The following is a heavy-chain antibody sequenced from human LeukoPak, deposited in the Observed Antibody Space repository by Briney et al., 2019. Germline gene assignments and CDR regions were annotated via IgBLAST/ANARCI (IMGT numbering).Heavy chain of an antibody. CDR2: INQDGKTK. D-gene: IGHD4-17*01. CDR1: GFTFSDSW. Sequence: GGSPRLSCAASGFTFSDSWMTWVRQAPGRGLEWVADINQDGKTKSYMDSVEGRFTISRDNARNSMYLQMSSLRAEDTAVYYCVRDPAYGALDYWGQGTLVTVSS. CDR3: VRDPAYGALDY. J-gene: IGHJ4*02. V-gene: IGHV3-7*01.